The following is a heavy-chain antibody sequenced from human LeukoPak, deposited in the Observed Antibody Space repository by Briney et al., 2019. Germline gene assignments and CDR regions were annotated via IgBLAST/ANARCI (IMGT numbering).Heavy chain of an antibody. D-gene: IGHD3-10*01. CDR1: GGSFSGYY. J-gene: IGHJ3*02. CDR3: ARLLYGSGYDAFDI. CDR2: INHSGST. V-gene: IGHV4-34*01. Sequence: SETLSLTCAVYGGSFSGYYWSWIRQLPGKGLEWIGEINHSGSTNYNPSLKSRVTISVDTSKNQFSLKLSSVTAADTAVYYCARLLYGSGYDAFDIWGQGTMVTVSS.